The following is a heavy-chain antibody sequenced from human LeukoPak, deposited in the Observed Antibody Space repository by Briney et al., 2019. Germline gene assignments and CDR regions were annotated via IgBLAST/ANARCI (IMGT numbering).Heavy chain of an antibody. CDR1: GFTFSSYG. D-gene: IGHD1-26*01. CDR2: IWYDGSNK. V-gene: IGHV3-33*01. Sequence: GGSLRLSCAASGFTFSSYGMHWVRQAPGKGLEWVAVIWYDGSNKYYADSVKGRFTISRDNSKNTLYLQMNSLRAEDTAVYYCARDAVGATRPRVPDYWGQGTLVTVSS. CDR3: ARDAVGATRPRVPDY. J-gene: IGHJ4*02.